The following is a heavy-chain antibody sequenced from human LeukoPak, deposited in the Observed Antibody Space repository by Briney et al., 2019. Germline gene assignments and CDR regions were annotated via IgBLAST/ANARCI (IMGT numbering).Heavy chain of an antibody. J-gene: IGHJ6*03. CDR1: GGSISGYY. Sequence: PSETLSLTCTVSGGSISGYYWSWIRQSPVKGLEWIGYIFPSGSAFYNPSLESRVTISLDTSENQFSMRLSSVTAADTAVYYCARRNHYFYYMDVWGKGTTVTVSS. V-gene: IGHV4-4*09. CDR3: ARRNHYFYYMDV. CDR2: IFPSGSA.